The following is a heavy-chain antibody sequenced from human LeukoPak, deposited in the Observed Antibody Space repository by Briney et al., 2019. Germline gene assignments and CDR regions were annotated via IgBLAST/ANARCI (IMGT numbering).Heavy chain of an antibody. J-gene: IGHJ4*02. CDR3: ARSAYSSSFDY. V-gene: IGHV4-30-2*01. Sequence: SETLSLTCAVYGGSFSGYYWSWIRQPPGKGLEWIGYIYHSGSTYYNPSLKSRVTISVDRSKNQFSLKLSSVTAADTAVYYCARSAYSSSFDYWGQGTLVTVSS. D-gene: IGHD6-13*01. CDR1: GGSFSGYY. CDR2: IYHSGST.